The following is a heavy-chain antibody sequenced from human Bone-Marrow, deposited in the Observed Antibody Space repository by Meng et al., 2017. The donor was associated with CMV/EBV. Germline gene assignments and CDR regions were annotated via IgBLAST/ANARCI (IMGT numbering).Heavy chain of an antibody. J-gene: IGHJ6*02. CDR2: INPNSGGT. D-gene: IGHD7-27*01. CDR1: GYTFTGYD. CDR3: ARGSGSRGDV. V-gene: IGHV1-2*02. Sequence: ASVKVSCKASGYTFTGYDMHWVRQAPGQGLEWMGWINPNSGGTNYAQKFQGRVTMTRDTSISTAYMELSSLRSEDTAVYYCARGSGSRGDVWGQGTTVTVSS.